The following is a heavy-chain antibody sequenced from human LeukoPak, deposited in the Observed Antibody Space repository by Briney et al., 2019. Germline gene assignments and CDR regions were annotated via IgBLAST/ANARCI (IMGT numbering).Heavy chain of an antibody. V-gene: IGHV4-59*01. CDR2: IYYSGST. CDR3: ARDLGGIYFDY. J-gene: IGHJ4*02. CDR1: GGSISSYY. Sequence: SETLFLTCTVSGGSISSYYWSWIRQPPGKGLEWIGYIYYSGSTNYNPPLKSRVTISVDTSKNQFSLKLSSVTAADTAVYYCARDLGGIYFDYWGQGTLVTVSS. D-gene: IGHD1-26*01.